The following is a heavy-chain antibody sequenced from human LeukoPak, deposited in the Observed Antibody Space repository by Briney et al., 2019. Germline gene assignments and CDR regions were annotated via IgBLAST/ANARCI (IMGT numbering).Heavy chain of an antibody. J-gene: IGHJ4*02. CDR1: GGSFSGYY. D-gene: IGHD4-17*01. V-gene: IGHV4-34*01. Sequence: SETLSLTCAVYGGSFSGYYWSWIRQPPGKGLEWIGEIYHSGSTNYNPSLKSRVTISVDTSKNQFSLKLSSVTAADTAVYYCARLGVDYGDYPMDYWGQGTLVTVSS. CDR2: IYHSGST. CDR3: ARLGVDYGDYPMDY.